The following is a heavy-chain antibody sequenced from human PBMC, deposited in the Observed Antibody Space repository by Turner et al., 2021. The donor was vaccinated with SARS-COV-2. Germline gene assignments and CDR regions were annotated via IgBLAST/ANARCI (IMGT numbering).Heavy chain of an antibody. CDR3: ATRMTTLPQ. J-gene: IGHJ4*02. CDR2: IYSGGST. Sequence: VPLVESGGGLVQPGGSLRLSCAASGFAVSNNYMSWVRPAAGKEVEWVSLIYSGGSTYYADSVTGRFTISRDNSKNTLYLQMNSLRAEDTAVYYCATRMTTLPQWGQGTLVTVSS. CDR1: GFAVSNNY. D-gene: IGHD4-17*01. V-gene: IGHV3-66*01.